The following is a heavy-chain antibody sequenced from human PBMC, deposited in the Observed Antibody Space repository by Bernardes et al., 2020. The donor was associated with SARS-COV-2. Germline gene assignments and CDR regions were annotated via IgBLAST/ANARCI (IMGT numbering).Heavy chain of an antibody. CDR2: IYYSGST. Sequence: SETLSLTCSVSGGSISNYYWSWIRQPPGKGLEWIGYIYYSGSTNYNPSLKSRVTISVDTSKIEVSLKLTSVTAADTAVYYCARHPLGYCSGGNCYWFFDLWGRGTRVTVSS. V-gene: IGHV4-59*08. CDR1: GGSISNYY. J-gene: IGHJ2*01. D-gene: IGHD2-15*01. CDR3: ARHPLGYCSGGNCYWFFDL.